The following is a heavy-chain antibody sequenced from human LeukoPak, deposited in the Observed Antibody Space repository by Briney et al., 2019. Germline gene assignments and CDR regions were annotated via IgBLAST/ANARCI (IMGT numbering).Heavy chain of an antibody. Sequence: SETLSLTCTVSGASISSYYWSCIRQPAGKGLEWIGRIYTSGSTNYNPSLKSRVTMSVDTSKNQFSLKLSSVTAADTAVYYCARGSGPRYCSSTSCYRVDYWGQGTLVTVSS. CDR2: IYTSGST. J-gene: IGHJ4*02. V-gene: IGHV4-4*07. CDR1: GASISSYY. D-gene: IGHD2-2*02. CDR3: ARGSGPRYCSSTSCYRVDY.